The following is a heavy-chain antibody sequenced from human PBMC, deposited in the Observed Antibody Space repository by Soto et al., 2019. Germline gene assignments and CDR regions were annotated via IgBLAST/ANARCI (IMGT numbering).Heavy chain of an antibody. V-gene: IGHV3-74*01. CDR2: ISDDGASA. CDR3: VRAGSNDY. Sequence: EVQLVESGGGLVQPGGSLRLSCAASGFTFSSYWMHWVRQVPGRGLVWVSRISDDGASATYADSVKGRFTISRDNAKNRVSLQINSLRAEDTGVYYCVRAGSNDYWGQGTLVTVSP. J-gene: IGHJ4*02. CDR1: GFTFSSYW. D-gene: IGHD2-15*01.